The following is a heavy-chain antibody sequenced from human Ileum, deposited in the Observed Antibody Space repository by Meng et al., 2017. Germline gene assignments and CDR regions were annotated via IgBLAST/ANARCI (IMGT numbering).Heavy chain of an antibody. V-gene: IGHV6-1*01. J-gene: IGHJ4*02. CDR1: GDSVSSNRAA. D-gene: IGHD1-26*01. CDR2: TYYRSKWFN. CDR3: ARGGGSYYHFDY. Sequence: HLQRLGPGLVTPSPTLPPTGAISGDSVSSNRAAWTWIRQSPSRGLEWLGRTYYRSKWFNEYAVSVKSRITINPATSENQFSLQLNSVTPEDAAVYYCARGGGSYYHFDYWGQGTLVTVSS.